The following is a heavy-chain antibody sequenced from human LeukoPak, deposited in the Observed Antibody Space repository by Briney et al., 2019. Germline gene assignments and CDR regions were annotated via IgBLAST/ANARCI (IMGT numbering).Heavy chain of an antibody. Sequence: GGSLRLSCAASGFTFSSYSMNWVRQAPGKGLEWVSYISSSSSTIYYAGSVKGRFTISRDNAKNSLYLRMNSLRDEDTAVYYCARDVCSSTSCYTGYYYYGMDVWGQGTTVTVSS. CDR3: ARDVCSSTSCYTGYYYYGMDV. CDR1: GFTFSSYS. CDR2: ISSSSSTI. D-gene: IGHD2-2*02. J-gene: IGHJ6*02. V-gene: IGHV3-48*02.